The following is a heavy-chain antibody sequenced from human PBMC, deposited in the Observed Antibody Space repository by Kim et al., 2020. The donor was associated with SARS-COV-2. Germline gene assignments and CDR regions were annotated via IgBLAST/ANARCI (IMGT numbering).Heavy chain of an antibody. V-gene: IGHV3-74*01. Sequence: GGSLRLSCAASGFTFSSYWMHWVRQAPGKGLVWVSRINSDGSSTSYADSVKGRFTISRDNAKNTLYLQMNSLRAEDTAVYYCARGGGQYYYDSSGYLEEFDYWGQGTLVTVSS. CDR2: INSDGSST. J-gene: IGHJ4*02. D-gene: IGHD3-22*01. CDR1: GFTFSSYW. CDR3: ARGGGQYYYDSSGYLEEFDY.